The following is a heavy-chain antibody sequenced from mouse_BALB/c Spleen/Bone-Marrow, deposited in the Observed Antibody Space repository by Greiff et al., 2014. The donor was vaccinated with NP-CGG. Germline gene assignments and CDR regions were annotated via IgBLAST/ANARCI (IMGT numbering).Heavy chain of an antibody. CDR2: IDPAKGNT. CDR1: GFNIKDSS. Sequence: EVKLMESGAELVKPGASVKLSCTASGFNIKDSSLHWVKQRPEQGLDWIGRIDPAKGNTNYDPKFQGKATITADTSSNTAYLQLSSLTSEDTAVYFCARNSPFAYWGQGTLVTVSA. J-gene: IGHJ3*01. V-gene: IGHV14-3*02. CDR3: ARNSPFAY.